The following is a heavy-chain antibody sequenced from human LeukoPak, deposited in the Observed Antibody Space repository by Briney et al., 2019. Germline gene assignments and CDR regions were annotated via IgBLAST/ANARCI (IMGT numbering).Heavy chain of an antibody. Sequence: GASVKVSCKASGYTFTSYDINWVRQAPGQGLEWMGWMNPNSGNTGYAQKFQGRVTMTRNTSISTAYMELSSLRSEDTAVYYCAREGRGSDSYYYGMDVWGQGTTVTVSS. J-gene: IGHJ6*02. D-gene: IGHD3-16*01. V-gene: IGHV1-8*01. CDR2: MNPNSGNT. CDR3: AREGRGSDSYYYGMDV. CDR1: GYTFTSYD.